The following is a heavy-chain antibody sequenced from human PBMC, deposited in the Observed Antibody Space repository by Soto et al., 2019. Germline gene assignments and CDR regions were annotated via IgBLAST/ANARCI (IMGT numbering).Heavy chain of an antibody. CDR2: IILMFGTA. CDR1: GGTSSSYA. J-gene: IGHJ6*02. CDR3: EREFHVYGSGSNPYSSYHAMDL. V-gene: IGHV1-69*12. D-gene: IGHD3-10*01. Sequence: QVQLVQSGAEVRKPGSSVKVSCKASGGTSSSYAISWVRQVPGQGLEWMGGIILMFGTANYAQKFQGRVTITADESTSTAYLDLGSLRSAPTAVYFWEREFHVYGSGSNPYSSYHAMDLWGQGTTVTVSS.